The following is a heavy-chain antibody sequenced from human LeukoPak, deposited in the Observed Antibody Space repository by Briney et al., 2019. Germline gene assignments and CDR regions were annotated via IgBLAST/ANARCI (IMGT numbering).Heavy chain of an antibody. CDR2: ISRGGGGST. CDR1: EFTFSSYA. D-gene: IGHD4-17*01. CDR3: LKKGHNEDYGKPD. V-gene: IGHV3-23*01. Sequence: PGGSLRLSCAASEFTFSSYAMSWVRQAPGKGLECVPSISRGGGGSTYYADSVKGRFTISGDNSKNTLYLQMNSLRADDTAVYYCLKKGHNEDYGKPDWGRGTLVTVSS. J-gene: IGHJ4*02.